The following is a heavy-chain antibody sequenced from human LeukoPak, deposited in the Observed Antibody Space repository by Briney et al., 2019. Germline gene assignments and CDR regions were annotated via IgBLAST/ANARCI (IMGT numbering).Heavy chain of an antibody. V-gene: IGHV4-39*07. J-gene: IGHJ4*02. D-gene: IGHD2-15*01. CDR1: GGSISSSSYY. Sequence: SETLSLTCTVSGGSISSSSYYWGWIRQPPGKGLAWIGSIYYSGSTYYNPSLKSRVTISVDTSKNQFSLKLSSVTAADTAVYYCARDLGYCSGGSCYSYDYWGQGTLVTVSS. CDR2: IYYSGST. CDR3: ARDLGYCSGGSCYSYDY.